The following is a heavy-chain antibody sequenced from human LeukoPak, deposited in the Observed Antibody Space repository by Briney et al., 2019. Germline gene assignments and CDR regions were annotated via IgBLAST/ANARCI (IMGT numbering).Heavy chain of an antibody. CDR3: ARVSGRLERQSDLDY. D-gene: IGHD1-1*01. V-gene: IGHV3-21*01. CDR2: ISGDSTYI. J-gene: IGHJ4*02. Sequence: PGGSLRLSCAASGFTFASYSMNWVRQAPGKGLEWVSSISGDSTYIYNAGSVKGRFTISRDNAQASLYLQMNSLRADDTAVYYCARVSGRLERQSDLDYWGRGTLVIVSS. CDR1: GFTFASYS.